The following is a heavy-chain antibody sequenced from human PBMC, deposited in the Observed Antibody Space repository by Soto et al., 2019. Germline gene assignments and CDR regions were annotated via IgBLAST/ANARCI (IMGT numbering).Heavy chain of an antibody. J-gene: IGHJ6*02. CDR3: ARDISRWTEYSSGWPYYYYGMDV. CDR1: GGSISSGVYS. D-gene: IGHD6-19*01. V-gene: IGHV4-30-2*05. CDR2: IYHSGST. Sequence: PSETLSLTCAVSGGSISSGVYSWSWIRQPPGKGLEWIGYIYHSGSTYYNPSLKSRVTISVDTSKNQFSLKLSSVTAADTAVYYCARDISRWTEYSSGWPYYYYGMDVWGQGTTVTVSS.